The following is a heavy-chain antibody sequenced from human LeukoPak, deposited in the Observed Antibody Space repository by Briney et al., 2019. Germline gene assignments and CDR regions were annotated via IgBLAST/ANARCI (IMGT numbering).Heavy chain of an antibody. J-gene: IGHJ6*03. CDR2: INPNSGGT. V-gene: IGHV1-2*02. Sequence: ASVKVSCKASGYTFTGYYMHWVRQAPGQGLEWMGWINPNSGGTNYAQKFQGRVTMTRDTSISTAYMELSGLRSDDTAVYYCATHFSTAYQLPYTDYYYMDVWGKGTTVTVSS. D-gene: IGHD2-2*01. CDR3: ATHFSTAYQLPYTDYYYMDV. CDR1: GYTFTGYY.